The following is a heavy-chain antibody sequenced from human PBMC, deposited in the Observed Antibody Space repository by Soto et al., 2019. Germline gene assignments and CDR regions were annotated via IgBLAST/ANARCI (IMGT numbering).Heavy chain of an antibody. CDR1: GFTFSSYA. D-gene: IGHD6-19*01. CDR2: ISGSGGST. V-gene: IGHV3-23*01. J-gene: IGHJ2*01. Sequence: GGSLRLSCAASGFTFSSYALSWVRQAPGKGLEWVSGISGSGGSTYSADSVKGRFTVSRDNSKNTLYLQMNSLRAEDTAVYYCAKDRGQWLTPDWYFDLWGRGTLVTVSS. CDR3: AKDRGQWLTPDWYFDL.